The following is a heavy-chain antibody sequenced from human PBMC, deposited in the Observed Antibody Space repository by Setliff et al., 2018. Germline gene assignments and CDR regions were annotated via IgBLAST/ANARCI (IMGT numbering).Heavy chain of an antibody. CDR2: ISSSSTSI. CDR1: GFTFSSEY. Sequence: PGGSLRLSCAASGFTFSSEYMNWVRQAPGKGLEWVSYISSSSTSIYSDSVKDRFTISRDNAKKSLYLQMDSLTAEDTAIYYCAKDRVNDGVWDFDSWGPGILVTVSS. CDR3: AKDRVNDGVWDFDS. J-gene: IGHJ4*02. V-gene: IGHV3-48*01. D-gene: IGHD2-8*01.